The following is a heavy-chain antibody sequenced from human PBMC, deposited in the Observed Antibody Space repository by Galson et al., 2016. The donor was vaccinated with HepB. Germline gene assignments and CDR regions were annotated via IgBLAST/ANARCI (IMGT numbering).Heavy chain of an antibody. Sequence: SLRLSCAASGFTFSSYAINWVRQAPGEGLEWVTAISGNGDRTYYADSVKGRFTISRENSKNTMYLQMNSLRAEDTAVYYFAKATEYSNSWYGFYYGMDVWGQGTTVTCSS. CDR2: ISGNGDRT. V-gene: IGHV3-23*01. D-gene: IGHD6-13*01. CDR3: AKATEYSNSWYGFYYGMDV. CDR1: GFTFSSYA. J-gene: IGHJ6*02.